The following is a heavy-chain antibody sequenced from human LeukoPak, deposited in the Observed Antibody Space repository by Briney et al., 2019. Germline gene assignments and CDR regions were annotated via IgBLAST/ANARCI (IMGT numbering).Heavy chain of an antibody. J-gene: IGHJ5*02. CDR2: IWYDGSNV. CDR3: ARGGFVVRGVISANWFDP. D-gene: IGHD3-10*01. CDR1: GFTFSNYG. Sequence: PGGSLRLSCAASGFTFSNYGMHWARRAPGKGLEWVGVIWYDGSNVKYPDSVKGRFTISRDNSKNMMYLQMNSLRAEDTAVYYCARGGFVVRGVISANWFDPWGQGTLVTVSS. V-gene: IGHV3-33*01.